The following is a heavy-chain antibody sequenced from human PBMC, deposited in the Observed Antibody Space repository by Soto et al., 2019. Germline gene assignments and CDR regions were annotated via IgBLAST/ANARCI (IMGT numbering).Heavy chain of an antibody. CDR1: GITFSSYA. CDR2: INAGNGDT. V-gene: IGHV1-3*01. CDR3: ARAISGYVT. J-gene: IGHJ5*02. Sequence: ASVKVSCKASGITFSSYAMHWVRQAPGQRLEWMGWINAGNGDTRYSQIFQGRVTLTRDTSASTVYLDLSSLRSEDTAIYYCARAISGYVTWGQGXLVTVSS. D-gene: IGHD5-12*01.